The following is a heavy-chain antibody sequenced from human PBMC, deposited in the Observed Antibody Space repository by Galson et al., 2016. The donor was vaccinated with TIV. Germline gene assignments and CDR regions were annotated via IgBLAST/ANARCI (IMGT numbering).Heavy chain of an antibody. J-gene: IGHJ5*02. CDR2: IYYSGSA. D-gene: IGHD2-2*01. Sequence: SETLSLTCTVSGGSISSTSHYWGWIRQPPGKGLEWMGNIYYSGSAYYNPSLKSRVTISVDTSKNQFSLKLSSVTSAATAVYYCATYCSSTTCLFDPWGQGTLVTVSS. CDR1: GGSISSTSHY. CDR3: ATYCSSTTCLFDP. V-gene: IGHV4-39*01.